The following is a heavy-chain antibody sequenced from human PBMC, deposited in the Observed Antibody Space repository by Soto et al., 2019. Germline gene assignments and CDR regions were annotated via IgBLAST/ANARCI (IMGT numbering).Heavy chain of an antibody. Sequence: SGPTLVNPTQTLTLTCTFSGFSLSTSGMCVSWIRQPPGNALEWLALIDWDDDKYYSTSLKTRLTISKDTSKNQVVLTMTNMDPVDTATYYCARTPIVVVPAAIGARYYYYGMDVWGQGTTVTVSS. CDR2: IDWDDDK. D-gene: IGHD2-2*02. CDR1: GFSLSTSGMC. J-gene: IGHJ6*02. CDR3: ARTPIVVVPAAIGARYYYYGMDV. V-gene: IGHV2-70*01.